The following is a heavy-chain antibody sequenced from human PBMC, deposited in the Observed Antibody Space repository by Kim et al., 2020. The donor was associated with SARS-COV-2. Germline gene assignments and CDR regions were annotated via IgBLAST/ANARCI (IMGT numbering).Heavy chain of an antibody. Sequence: GYAQKFQGRVTMTRNTSRSTAYMELSSLRSEDTAVYYCARGYYDSSGMDVWGQGTTVTVSS. V-gene: IGHV1-8*01. CDR3: ARGYYDSSGMDV. D-gene: IGHD3-22*01. J-gene: IGHJ6*02.